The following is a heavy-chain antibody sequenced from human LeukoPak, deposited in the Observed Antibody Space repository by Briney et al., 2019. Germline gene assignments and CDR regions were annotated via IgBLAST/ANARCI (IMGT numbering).Heavy chain of an antibody. CDR1: GFTVSSNS. J-gene: IGHJ4*02. CDR2: IYSDNT. D-gene: IGHD1-26*01. V-gene: IGHV3-53*01. CDR3: ARDVGATPVDY. Sequence: GGSLRLSCTVSGFTVSSNSMSWVRQAPGKGLEWVSFIYSDNTHYSDSVKGRFTISRDNSKNTLYLQMNSLRAEDTAVYYCARDVGATPVDYWGQGTLVTVSS.